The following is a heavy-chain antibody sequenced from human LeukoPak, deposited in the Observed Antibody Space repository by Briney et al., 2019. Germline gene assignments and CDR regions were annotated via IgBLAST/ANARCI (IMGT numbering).Heavy chain of an antibody. CDR2: IYHSGST. Sequence: SETLSLTCTVSGYSISGGYYWGWIRQPPGKGLEWIGSIYHSGSTYYNPSLKSRVTISVDTSKNQFSLKLNSVTAADTAIYYCARAWTTMTDLWFWGQGTLVTVSS. J-gene: IGHJ4*02. V-gene: IGHV4-38-2*02. CDR1: GYSISGGYY. CDR3: ARAWTTMTDLWF. D-gene: IGHD4-17*01.